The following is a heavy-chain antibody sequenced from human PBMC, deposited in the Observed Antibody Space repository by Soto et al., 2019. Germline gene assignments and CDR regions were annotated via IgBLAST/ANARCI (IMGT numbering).Heavy chain of an antibody. J-gene: IGHJ5*02. D-gene: IGHD2-15*01. CDR2: ISAYNGNT. CDR3: ARVGPHIVVVVAATSWFDP. Sequence: ASVKVSCKASGYTFTSYGISWVRQAPGQGLEWMGWISAYNGNTNYAQKLQGRVTMTTDTSTSTAYMELRSLRSDDTAVYYCARVGPHIVVVVAATSWFDPWGQGTLVTVSS. V-gene: IGHV1-18*01. CDR1: GYTFTSYG.